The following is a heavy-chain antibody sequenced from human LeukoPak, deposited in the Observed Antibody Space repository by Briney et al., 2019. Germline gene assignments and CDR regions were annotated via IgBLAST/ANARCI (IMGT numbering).Heavy chain of an antibody. CDR1: GGTFSSYA. V-gene: IGHV1-69*05. CDR2: IIPIFGTA. D-gene: IGHD2-15*01. Sequence: SVKVSCKASGGTFSSYAISWVRQAPGQGLEWMGGIIPIFGTANYAQKFQGRVTITTDESTSTAYMELSSLRSEDTAVYYCARGPIPYCSGGSCYPHYYYYYYMDVWGKGTTVTVSS. J-gene: IGHJ6*03. CDR3: ARGPIPYCSGGSCYPHYYYYYYMDV.